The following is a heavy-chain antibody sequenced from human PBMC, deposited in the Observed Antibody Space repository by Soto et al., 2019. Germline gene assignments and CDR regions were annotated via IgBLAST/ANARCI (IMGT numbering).Heavy chain of an antibody. CDR1: GYSFTSYW. Sequence: GESLKISCKGSGYSFTSYWIGWVRQMPGKGLEWMGIIYPGDSDTRYSPSFQGQVTISADKSISTAYLQWSSLKASDTAMYYCARLLPAARDYYYMDVWGKGTTVTVSS. CDR2: IYPGDSDT. D-gene: IGHD2-2*01. CDR3: ARLLPAARDYYYMDV. J-gene: IGHJ6*03. V-gene: IGHV5-51*01.